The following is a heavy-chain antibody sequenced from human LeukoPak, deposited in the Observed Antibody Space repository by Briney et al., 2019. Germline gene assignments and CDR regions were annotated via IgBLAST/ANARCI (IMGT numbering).Heavy chain of an antibody. D-gene: IGHD6-19*01. CDR3: ARVSSGWYVRVGAFDI. J-gene: IGHJ3*02. CDR1: GGSISSYY. V-gene: IGHV4-59*01. CDR2: IYYSGST. Sequence: SETLSLTCTVSGGSISSYYWSWIRQPPGKGLEWIGYIYYSGSTNYNPSLKSRVTISVDTSKNQFSLKLSSVTAADTAVYYCARVSSGWYVRVGAFDIWGQGTMVTVSS.